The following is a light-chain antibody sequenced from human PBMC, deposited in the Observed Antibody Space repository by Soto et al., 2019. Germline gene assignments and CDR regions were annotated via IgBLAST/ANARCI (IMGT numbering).Light chain of an antibody. J-gene: IGLJ1*01. CDR3: CSYTTSNTRQIV. V-gene: IGLV2-14*03. Sequence: QSALTQPASVSGSPGQSITISCTGTSSDVGGYNYVSWYQHHPGKAPKLMIYDVSNRPSGVSNRFSGSKSGNTASLTISGLQPEDEVDYYCCSYTTSNTRQIVFGTGTKLTVL. CDR2: DVS. CDR1: SSDVGGYNY.